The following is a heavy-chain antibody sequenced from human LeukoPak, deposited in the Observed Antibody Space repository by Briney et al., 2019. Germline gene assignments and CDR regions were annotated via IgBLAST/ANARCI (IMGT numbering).Heavy chain of an antibody. D-gene: IGHD3-9*01. V-gene: IGHV3-30*14. J-gene: IGHJ4*02. CDR2: ISHHGSNE. Sequence: GGSLRLSCEASGFTFSTYPMHWVRQAPDKGLEWVAMISHHGSNEYYADSVKGRFTISRDNSKNTLYLQMNNPRVEGTAIYYCARVHDTTGYYHYFDSWGQGTPVTVSS. CDR3: ARVHDTTGYYHYFDS. CDR1: GFTFSTYP.